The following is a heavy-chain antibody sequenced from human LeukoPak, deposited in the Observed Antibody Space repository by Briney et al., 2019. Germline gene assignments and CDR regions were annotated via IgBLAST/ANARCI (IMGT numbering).Heavy chain of an antibody. CDR1: GFTVSSTY. Sequence: GGSLRLSCAASGFTVSSTYMSWARQAPGKWMGWVSVIYSGGSTYYADSVKGRFTISRDNSKNTLYLQMNSLRAEDTAVYYCARVDYGDYGFDYWGQGTLVTVSS. CDR2: IYSGGST. CDR3: ARVDYGDYGFDY. V-gene: IGHV3-66*01. J-gene: IGHJ4*02. D-gene: IGHD4-17*01.